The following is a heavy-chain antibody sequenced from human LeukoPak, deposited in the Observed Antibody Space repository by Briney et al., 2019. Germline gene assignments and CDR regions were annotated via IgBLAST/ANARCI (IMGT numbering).Heavy chain of an antibody. J-gene: IGHJ4*02. D-gene: IGHD6-6*01. CDR2: ISLSGGST. CDR1: GFNIDDYY. Sequence: GGSLRLSCAASGFNIDDYYMSWIRQAPGKGLEWVSHISLSGGSTYYADSVKGRFTISRDNSKNTLYLQMNSLRAEDTAVYYCATGDSSSSLDYWGQGTLVTVSS. V-gene: IGHV3-23*01. CDR3: ATGDSSSSLDY.